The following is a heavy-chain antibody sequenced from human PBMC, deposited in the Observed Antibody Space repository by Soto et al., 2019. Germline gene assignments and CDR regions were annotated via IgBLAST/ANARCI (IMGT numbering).Heavy chain of an antibody. CDR1: GGSISSYH. V-gene: IGHV4-59*01. CDR3: ARGSTYYYGSGSYGHFDN. Sequence: QVQLQESGPGLVKPSETLSLTCTVSGGSISSYHWNWIRQPPGKGLEWMGYIYYSGSTDYNPSLKSRVTISVDTSKNQFSLKLSSVTAGDTAVYYCARGSTYYYGSGSYGHFDNWGQGTLVTVSS. D-gene: IGHD3-10*01. J-gene: IGHJ4*02. CDR2: IYYSGST.